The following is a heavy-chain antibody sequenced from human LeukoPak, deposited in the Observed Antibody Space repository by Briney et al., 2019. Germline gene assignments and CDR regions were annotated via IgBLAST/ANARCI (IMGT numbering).Heavy chain of an antibody. J-gene: IGHJ6*03. CDR3: ARDRSSGWYDYYYYYMDV. V-gene: IGHV3-30*04. Sequence: GGSLRLSCAASGFTFSSYAMHWVRQAPGKGLEWVALISYDGSNKYYADSVKGRFTISRDNSKNTLYLQMNSLRAEDTAVYYCARDRSSGWYDYYYYYMDVWGKGTTVTVSS. CDR2: ISYDGSNK. CDR1: GFTFSSYA. D-gene: IGHD6-19*01.